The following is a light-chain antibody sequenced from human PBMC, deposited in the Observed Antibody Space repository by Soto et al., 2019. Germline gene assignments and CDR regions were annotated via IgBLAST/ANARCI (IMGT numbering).Light chain of an antibody. CDR3: QQSYGLPIT. CDR2: VAS. V-gene: IGKV1-39*01. J-gene: IGKJ5*01. Sequence: DIQMTQSPSSVSASVGDRVTITCRASQSISTFLNWYQQKPGKAPQLLIYVASSLQSGVPSRFSGSGSGTDFTLTISSLQPEDFATYYCQQSYGLPITFGQGTRLEIK. CDR1: QSISTF.